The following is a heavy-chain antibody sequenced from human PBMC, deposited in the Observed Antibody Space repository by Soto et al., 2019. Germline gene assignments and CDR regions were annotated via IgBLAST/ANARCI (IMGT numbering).Heavy chain of an antibody. CDR1: GFTFSSYA. V-gene: IGHV3-64D*06. CDR3: VTRGWAAAGHFDY. D-gene: IGHD6-13*01. CDR2: ISSNGGST. J-gene: IGHJ4*01. Sequence: PXGSLRLSCSAAGFTFSSYAMHWVRQAPGKGLEYVSAISSNGGSTYYADSVKGRFTISRDNSKNTLYLQMSSLRAEDTAVYYCVTRGWAAAGHFDYWGHGTLVTVSS.